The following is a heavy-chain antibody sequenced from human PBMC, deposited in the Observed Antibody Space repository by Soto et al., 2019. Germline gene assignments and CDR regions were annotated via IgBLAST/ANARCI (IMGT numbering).Heavy chain of an antibody. CDR3: ARSYYYGSGSYLSPPQNWFDP. D-gene: IGHD3-10*01. J-gene: IGHJ5*02. V-gene: IGHV4-59*08. Sequence: PSETLSLTCTVSGGSISSYYWSWIRQPPGKGLEWIGYIYYSGSTNYNPSLKSRVTISVDTSKNQFSLKLSSVTAADTAVYYCARSYYYGSGSYLSPPQNWFDPWGQGTLVTVSS. CDR2: IYYSGST. CDR1: GGSISSYY.